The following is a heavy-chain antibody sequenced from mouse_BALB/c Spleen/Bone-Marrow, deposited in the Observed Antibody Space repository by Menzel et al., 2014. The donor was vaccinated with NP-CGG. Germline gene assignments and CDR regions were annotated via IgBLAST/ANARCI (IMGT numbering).Heavy chain of an antibody. CDR3: ARWGYYYGSSERAMDY. D-gene: IGHD1-1*01. CDR1: GDSITSGY. V-gene: IGHV3-8*02. Sequence: EVQLQESGPSLVKPSQTLSLTCSVTGDSITSGYWNWIRKFPGNKLEYMGYISYSGSTYYNPSLKSRISITRDTSKNXYYLQLNSVTTEDTATYYCARWGYYYGSSERAMDYWGQGTSVTVSS. J-gene: IGHJ4*01. CDR2: ISYSGST.